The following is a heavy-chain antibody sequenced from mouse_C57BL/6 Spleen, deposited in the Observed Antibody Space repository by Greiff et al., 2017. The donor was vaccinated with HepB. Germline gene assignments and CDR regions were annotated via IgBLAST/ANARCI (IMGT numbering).Heavy chain of an antibody. CDR3: ARSKVLCFDY. D-gene: IGHD2-3*01. J-gene: IGHJ2*01. CDR2: IDPSDSYT. CDR1: GYTFTSYW. Sequence: QVQLQQPGAELVMPGASVKLSCKASGYTFTSYWMHWVKQRPGQGLEWIGEIDPSDSYTNYNQKFKGKSTLTVDKSSSTAYMQLSSLTSEDSAVYYCARSKVLCFDYWGQGTTLTVSS. V-gene: IGHV1-69*01.